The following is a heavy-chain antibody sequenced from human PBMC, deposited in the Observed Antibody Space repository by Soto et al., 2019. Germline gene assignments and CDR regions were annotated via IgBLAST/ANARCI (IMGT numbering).Heavy chain of an antibody. D-gene: IGHD1-26*01. CDR2: MNYDGSLI. V-gene: IGHV3-7*02. Sequence: EVHLVESGGDLVQPGGSLRLSCAASGFNFNTYWMSWVRQAPGKGLEWVTNMNYDGSLIYYLDSVKGRFTISRDNANDLLFLQMNSLRPEDTAVYYCAKYSGSYSFETWGQGTLVTVSS. CDR1: GFNFNTYW. J-gene: IGHJ4*02. CDR3: AKYSGSYSFET.